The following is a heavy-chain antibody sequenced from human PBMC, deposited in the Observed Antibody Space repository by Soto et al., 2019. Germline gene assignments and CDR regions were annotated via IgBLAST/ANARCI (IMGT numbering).Heavy chain of an antibody. CDR1: GYTFTSYG. CDR2: ISDYNGNT. D-gene: IGHD1-26*01. V-gene: IGHV1-18*01. J-gene: IGHJ6*02. CDR3: ARALEPKPRPDSVSYYDYYYYGMYV. Sequence: QVQLVQSGAEVKKPGASVKVSCKASGYTFTSYGITWVRQAPGQGLEWMGWISDYNGNTNYAQKLQGRVTMTTVTSTSTVYMELRSLRADDTAVYYCARALEPKPRPDSVSYYDYYYYGMYVWGQGTTVTVSS.